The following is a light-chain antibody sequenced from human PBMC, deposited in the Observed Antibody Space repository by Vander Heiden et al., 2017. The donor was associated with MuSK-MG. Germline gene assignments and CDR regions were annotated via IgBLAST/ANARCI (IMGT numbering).Light chain of an antibody. CDR2: DAS. J-gene: IGKJ5*01. V-gene: IGKV1-33*01. CDR3: QQYDNLPFN. Sequence: QSPSSLSASVGDGVTITCQASQDIRMYLNWYQHKPGKAPQLLIYDASTLETGVSSRFSGSGSGTDFSFTISSLHPEDIATYYCQQYDNLPFNFGQGTRLEIK. CDR1: QDIRMY.